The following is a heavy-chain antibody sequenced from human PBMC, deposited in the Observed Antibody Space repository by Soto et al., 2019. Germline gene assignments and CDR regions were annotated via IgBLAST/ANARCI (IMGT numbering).Heavy chain of an antibody. CDR1: GGSISSSRCH. V-gene: IGHV4-39*01. Sequence: SETLSLTCTVSGGSISSSRCHWGWIRLPPGKGLEWIASIKYSGTTFYNPSLKSRVTLSVDTSKNQFALKLSSVTAADTAVYYCARHPSRRYYDSSGYYYPLVYGMDVWGQGTTVTV. D-gene: IGHD3-22*01. CDR3: ARHPSRRYYDSSGYYYPLVYGMDV. CDR2: IKYSGTT. J-gene: IGHJ6*02.